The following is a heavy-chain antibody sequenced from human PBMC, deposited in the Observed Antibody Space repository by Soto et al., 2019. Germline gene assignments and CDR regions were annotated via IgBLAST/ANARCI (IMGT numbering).Heavy chain of an antibody. Sequence: GGSLRLSCAASGFTFSSYAMSWVRQAPGKGLEWVSAISGSGGSTYYADSVKGRFTISRDNSKNTLYLQMNSLRAEDTAVYYCAKDGTYCSGGSCYFIQDYYGMDVWGQGTTVTVSS. CDR3: AKDGTYCSGGSCYFIQDYYGMDV. D-gene: IGHD2-15*01. CDR1: GFTFSSYA. V-gene: IGHV3-23*01. CDR2: ISGSGGST. J-gene: IGHJ6*02.